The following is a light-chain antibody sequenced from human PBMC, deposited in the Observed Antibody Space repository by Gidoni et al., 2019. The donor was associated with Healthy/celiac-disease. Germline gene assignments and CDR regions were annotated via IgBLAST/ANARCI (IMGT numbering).Light chain of an antibody. CDR1: QSVSSY. V-gene: IGKV3-11*01. Sequence: EIVLTQSPANLSLSPGARATLSCRASQSVSSYLAWYQQKPGQAPSLLSYDASNRAPGIPARFSGSGSGTDFTLTISSLDPEDFAVYYCQQRSNWPPITFGQGTRLGIK. J-gene: IGKJ5*01. CDR2: DAS. CDR3: QQRSNWPPIT.